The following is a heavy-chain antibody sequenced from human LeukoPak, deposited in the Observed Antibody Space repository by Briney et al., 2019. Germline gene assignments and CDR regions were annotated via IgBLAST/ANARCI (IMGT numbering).Heavy chain of an antibody. CDR1: GGSISSYY. CDR3: ATAPKGATAYYYYMDV. Sequence: SSETLSLTCTVSGGSISSYYWSWIRQPPGKGLEWIGYIYYSGSTNYNPSLKSRVTISIGTSKKDFSLKLTSVTAADTAVYYCATAPKGATAYYYYMDVWGKGTTVTVSS. CDR2: IYYSGST. D-gene: IGHD1-26*01. V-gene: IGHV4-59*08. J-gene: IGHJ6*03.